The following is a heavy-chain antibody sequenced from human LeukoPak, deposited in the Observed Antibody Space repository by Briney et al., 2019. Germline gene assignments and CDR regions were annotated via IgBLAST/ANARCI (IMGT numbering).Heavy chain of an antibody. CDR2: TSSGGNT. CDR3: TKGLQNFDY. Sequence: GGSLRLSCAASGFTVSSNYMNWVRQAPGKGLEWVSVTSSGGNTYYADSVKGRFTVSSDNSKNTLYLQMNSLRAEDTAVYYCTKGLQNFDYWGQGTLVTVSS. CDR1: GFTVSSNY. J-gene: IGHJ4*02. V-gene: IGHV3-53*01.